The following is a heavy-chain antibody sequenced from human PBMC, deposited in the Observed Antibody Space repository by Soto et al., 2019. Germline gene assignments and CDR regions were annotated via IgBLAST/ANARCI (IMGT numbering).Heavy chain of an antibody. J-gene: IGHJ4*02. Sequence: SVKVSCKASGGTFSSYTISWVRQAPGQGLEWMGRIIPILGIANYAQKFQGRVTITANKSTSTAYMELSSLRSEDTAVYYCARAPPNYSSGWSDYWGQGTLVTVSS. CDR1: GGTFSSYT. D-gene: IGHD6-19*01. V-gene: IGHV1-69*02. CDR2: IIPILGIA. CDR3: ARAPPNYSSGWSDY.